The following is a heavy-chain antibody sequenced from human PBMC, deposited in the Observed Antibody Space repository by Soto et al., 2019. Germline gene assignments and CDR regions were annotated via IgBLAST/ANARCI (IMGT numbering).Heavy chain of an antibody. CDR1: GFTFNTYT. V-gene: IGHV3-48*01. CDR3: ARDREYQPLPDY. J-gene: IGHJ4*02. Sequence: EVQLVEFGGGLAQPGGSLRLSCAASGFTFNTYTMNWVRKAPGKGLEWVSYISSSSGTKYYADSVKGRFTISRDNAKNSLYLQMNSLRAEDTAVYYCARDREYQPLPDYWGQGTLVTVSS. CDR2: ISSSSGTK. D-gene: IGHD2-2*01.